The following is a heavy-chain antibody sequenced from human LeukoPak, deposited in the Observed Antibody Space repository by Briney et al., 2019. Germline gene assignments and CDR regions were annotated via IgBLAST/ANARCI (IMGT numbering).Heavy chain of an antibody. CDR3: ARARITMVRGVMILNYFDY. Sequence: ASVKVSCKASGYIFTGYYMHWVRQAPGQGLEWMGWINPNSGDTNYAQKFQGRVTMTRDTSISTAYMELSRLRSDDTAVYYCARARITMVRGVMILNYFDYWGQGTLVTVSS. J-gene: IGHJ4*02. CDR2: INPNSGDT. CDR1: GYIFTGYY. V-gene: IGHV1-2*02. D-gene: IGHD3-10*01.